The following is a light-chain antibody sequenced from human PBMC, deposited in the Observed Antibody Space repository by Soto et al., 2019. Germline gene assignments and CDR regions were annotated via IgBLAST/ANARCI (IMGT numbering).Light chain of an antibody. CDR1: QSLLHSNGYNY. CDR3: QKYNSDLT. V-gene: IGKV1-27*01. J-gene: IGKJ5*01. Sequence: MTQSPLSLPVTLGERASISCRASQSLLHSNGYNYLAWYQQKPGKVPKLLIYAASTLQSGVPSRFSGSGSGTDFTLTISSLQPEDVATYYCQKYNSDLTFGQGTRLAVK. CDR2: AAS.